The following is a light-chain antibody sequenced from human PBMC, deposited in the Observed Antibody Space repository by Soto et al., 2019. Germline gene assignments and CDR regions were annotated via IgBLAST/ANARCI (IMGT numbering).Light chain of an antibody. V-gene: IGLV2-11*01. CDR2: DVS. CDR1: SRDVGGYDS. Sequence: QSALTQPRSVSGSPGQSVIVSCTGTSRDVGGYDSVSWYQLHPGKDPKLLIYDVSERPAGVSDRFSGSKSGNTASLTISGLQAEDEADYYCCSYAGTLTAYVFGSGTKLTVL. CDR3: CSYAGTLTAYV. J-gene: IGLJ1*01.